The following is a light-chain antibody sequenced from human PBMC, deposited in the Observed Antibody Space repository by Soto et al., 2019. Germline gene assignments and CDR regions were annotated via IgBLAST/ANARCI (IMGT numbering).Light chain of an antibody. V-gene: IGKV3-20*01. Sequence: EIVLTQSPGTLPLSPGERATLSCRASQSVSSSYLACYQQKPGQAPRILIYGASSRATGIPDRFSGSGSGTDFTITISRLEPEDFAVYYCQQDGSSPLTFGGGTKVEIK. CDR2: GAS. CDR3: QQDGSSPLT. CDR1: QSVSSSY. J-gene: IGKJ4*01.